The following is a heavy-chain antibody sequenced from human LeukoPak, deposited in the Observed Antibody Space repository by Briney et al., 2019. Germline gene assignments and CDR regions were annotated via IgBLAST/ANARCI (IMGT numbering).Heavy chain of an antibody. J-gene: IGHJ4*02. CDR3: ARDWAGGYGDYVGY. Sequence: SETLSLTCAVYGGSFSGYYWSWIRQPPGKGLEWIGEINHSGSTNYNPSLKSRVTISVDTSKNQFSLKLSSVTAADTAVYYCARDWAGGYGDYVGYWGQGTLVTVSS. D-gene: IGHD4-17*01. V-gene: IGHV4-34*01. CDR1: GGSFSGYY. CDR2: INHSGST.